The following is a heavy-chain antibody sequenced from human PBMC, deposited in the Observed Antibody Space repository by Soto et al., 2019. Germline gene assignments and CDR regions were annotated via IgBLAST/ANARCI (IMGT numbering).Heavy chain of an antibody. J-gene: IGHJ6*02. CDR1: GGSISSGGYY. CDR3: AREGYYYGSGSPQSGYYGMDV. CDR2: IYYSGST. V-gene: IGHV4-31*03. Sequence: QVQLQESGPGLVKPSQTLSLTCTVSGGSISSGGYYWSWIRQHPGKGLEWIGYIYYSGSTYYNPSRKSRVTISVDTSKNRFSRKLSSVTAADTAVYYCAREGYYYGSGSPQSGYYGMDVWGQGTTVTVSS. D-gene: IGHD3-10*01.